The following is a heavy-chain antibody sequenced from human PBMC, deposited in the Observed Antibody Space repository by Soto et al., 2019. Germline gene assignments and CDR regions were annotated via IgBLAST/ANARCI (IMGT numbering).Heavy chain of an antibody. CDR3: ARDRYERGYYYYYGMDV. V-gene: IGHV1-69*13. J-gene: IGHJ6*02. CDR1: GGTFSSYA. CDR2: IIPIFGTA. Sequence: SVKVSCKASGGTFSSYAISWVRQAPGQGLEWMGGIIPIFGTANYAQKFQGRVTITADESTSTAYMELSSLRSEDTAVYYCARDRYERGYYYYYGMDVWGQGTTVTSP. D-gene: IGHD1-20*01.